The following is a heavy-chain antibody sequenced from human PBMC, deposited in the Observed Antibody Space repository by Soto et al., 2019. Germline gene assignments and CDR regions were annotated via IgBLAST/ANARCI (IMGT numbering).Heavy chain of an antibody. Sequence: QLQLQESGPGLVKPSETLSLTCTVSGVSTYSNNYYWGWIRQSPGKGLEGIGTVYYIGSTYYNPSLKSRVTISIDTSKNQFSLRLTSVTAADTAVYYCARGVYIWGTYEVNYYFDYWGQGTLVTVSS. J-gene: IGHJ4*02. CDR2: VYYIGST. CDR3: ARGVYIWGTYEVNYYFDY. V-gene: IGHV4-39*01. D-gene: IGHD3-16*01. CDR1: GVSTYSNNYY.